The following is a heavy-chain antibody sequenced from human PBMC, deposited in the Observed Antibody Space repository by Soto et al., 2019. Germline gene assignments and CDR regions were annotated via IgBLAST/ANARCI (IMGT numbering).Heavy chain of an antibody. CDR2: IIPIFGTE. CDR1: GGTFSSYA. V-gene: IGHV1-69*12. D-gene: IGHD1-26*01. Sequence: QVQLVQSGAEVKKPGSSVKVSCKASGGTFSSYAISWVRQAPGQGLEWMGGIIPIFGTENYAQKFQGRVTITADESTSTAYMELSSLKSEDTAVYYCARATFQEWELRYYGMDVWGQGTTVTVSS. CDR3: ARATFQEWELRYYGMDV. J-gene: IGHJ6*02.